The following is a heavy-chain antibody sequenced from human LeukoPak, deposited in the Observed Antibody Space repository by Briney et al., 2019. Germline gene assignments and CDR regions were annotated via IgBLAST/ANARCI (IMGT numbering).Heavy chain of an antibody. V-gene: IGHV3-30-3*01. CDR2: TSYDENNK. J-gene: IGHJ4*02. Sequence: PGGCLRLSCAASGFTFITYAMHWVRQAPGKGLEWVALTSYDENNKRYADSVKGRYTISRDNSKNTLYLQMNSLRVEDTAVYYCARDLPPLDYWGQGTLVTVSS. CDR1: GFTFITYA. CDR3: ARDLPPLDY.